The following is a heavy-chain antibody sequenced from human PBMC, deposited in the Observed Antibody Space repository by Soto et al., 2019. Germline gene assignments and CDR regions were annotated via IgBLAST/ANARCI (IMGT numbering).Heavy chain of an antibody. D-gene: IGHD3-22*01. CDR1: GFTFSSSG. Sequence: ASVKVSCKASGFTFSSSGIHWVRQARGQRLEWIGWIVVGSGNTNYAQKFQERVTITRDVSTNTAYMELRSLKSDDTAIYYCARDRLRGYDSSGFYSWGQGTMVTVSS. J-gene: IGHJ4*02. CDR3: ARDRLRGYDSSGFYS. V-gene: IGHV1-58*02. CDR2: IVVGSGNT.